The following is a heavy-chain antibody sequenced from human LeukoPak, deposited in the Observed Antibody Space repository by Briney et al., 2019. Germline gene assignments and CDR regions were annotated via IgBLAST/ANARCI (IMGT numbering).Heavy chain of an antibody. CDR1: GFIFNTYA. CDR3: ARGSRFCGP. Sequence: GGSLRLSCAASGFIFNTYAMTWVRQAPGKGLEWVSSISGSGGSTQYVDSMKGRFTISRDNAKNSLYLQMNSLRDEDTAVYYCARGSRFCGPWGQGTLVTVSS. V-gene: IGHV3-23*01. CDR2: ISGSGGST. J-gene: IGHJ5*02. D-gene: IGHD2-21*01.